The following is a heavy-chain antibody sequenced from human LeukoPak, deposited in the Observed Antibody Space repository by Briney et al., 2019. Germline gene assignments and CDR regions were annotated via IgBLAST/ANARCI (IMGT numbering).Heavy chain of an antibody. CDR2: IYHSGST. Sequence: SETLSLTCTVSGYSISSGYYWGWIRQPPGKGLEWIGSIYHSGSTYYNPSLKSRVTISVDTSKNQFSLKLSSVTAADTAVYYCARGGRGYSYFSRTYYFDYWGQGTLVTVSS. D-gene: IGHD5-18*01. J-gene: IGHJ4*02. CDR1: GYSISSGYY. V-gene: IGHV4-38-2*02. CDR3: ARGGRGYSYFSRTYYFDY.